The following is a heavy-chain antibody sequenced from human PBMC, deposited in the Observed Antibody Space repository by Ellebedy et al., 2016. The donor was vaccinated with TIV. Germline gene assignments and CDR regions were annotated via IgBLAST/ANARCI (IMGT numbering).Heavy chain of an antibody. J-gene: IGHJ5*02. D-gene: IGHD3-22*01. CDR3: ASPGGFDSSASDGYDP. CDR2: INSDGSST. CDR1: GFTFSGYW. Sequence: GESLKISCEVSGFTFSGYWMHWVRQAPGKGLVWVSRINSDGSSTSYADSVKGRFTISRDNAKNTLYLQMNSLRAEDTAVYYCASPGGFDSSASDGYDPWGQGTLVTVSS. V-gene: IGHV3-74*01.